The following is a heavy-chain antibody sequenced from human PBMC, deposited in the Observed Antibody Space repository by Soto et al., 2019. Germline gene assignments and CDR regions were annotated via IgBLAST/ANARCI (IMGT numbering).Heavy chain of an antibody. Sequence: PGESLKISCKGSGYSVAGYWITRVRQKPGKGLEWMGRIDPSDSQTYYSPSFRGHVTISVTKSITTVFLQWSSLRASDTAMYYCARQIYDSDTGPNFQYYFDSWGQGTPVTVSS. V-gene: IGHV5-10-1*01. D-gene: IGHD3-22*01. CDR3: ARQIYDSDTGPNFQYYFDS. CDR1: GYSVAGYW. J-gene: IGHJ4*02. CDR2: IDPSDSQT.